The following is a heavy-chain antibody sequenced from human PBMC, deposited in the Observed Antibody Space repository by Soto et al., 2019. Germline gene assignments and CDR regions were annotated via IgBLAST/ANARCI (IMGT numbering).Heavy chain of an antibody. J-gene: IGHJ4*01. V-gene: IGHV1-69*13. CDR1: GGTFSSNA. CDR2: ILPIFNTA. CDR3: ATGGRGYSSPFPRFYFEY. Sequence: SVKVSCKASGGTFSSNAISWVRQAPGQGPEWMGGILPIFNTANYAQNFQGRVTITADESTSTSYMELTSLKSEDTAIYYCATGGRGYSSPFPRFYFEYWGHGTLVTVSS. D-gene: IGHD5-18*01.